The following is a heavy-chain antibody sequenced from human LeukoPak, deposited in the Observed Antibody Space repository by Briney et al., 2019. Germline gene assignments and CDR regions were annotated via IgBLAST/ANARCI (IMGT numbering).Heavy chain of an antibody. CDR2: IYYSGST. Sequence: ASETLSLTCTVSGGSISSYYWSWIRQPPGKGLEWIGYIYYSGSTNYNPSLKSRVTISVDTSKNQFSLKLNSVTAADTAVYYCARVSGYDWESFYDYWGQGTLVTVSS. CDR3: ARVSGYDWESFYDY. V-gene: IGHV4-59*01. CDR1: GGSISSYY. J-gene: IGHJ4*02. D-gene: IGHD5-12*01.